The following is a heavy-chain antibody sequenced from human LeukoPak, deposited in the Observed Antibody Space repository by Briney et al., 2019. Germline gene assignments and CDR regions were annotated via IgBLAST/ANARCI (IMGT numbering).Heavy chain of an antibody. CDR2: INHSGST. V-gene: IGHV4-34*01. Sequence: ETLSLTCAVYGGSFSGYYWSWIHQPPGKGLEWIGEINHSGSTNYNPSLKSRVTISVDTSKNQFSLKLSSVTAADTAVYYCARGTTLVNYDILTGYLDDAFDIWGQGTMVTVSS. D-gene: IGHD3-9*01. J-gene: IGHJ3*02. CDR1: GGSFSGYY. CDR3: ARGTTLVNYDILTGYLDDAFDI.